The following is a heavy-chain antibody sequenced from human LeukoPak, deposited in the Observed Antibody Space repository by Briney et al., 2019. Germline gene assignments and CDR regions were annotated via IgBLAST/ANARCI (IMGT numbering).Heavy chain of an antibody. CDR2: IIPIFGTA. D-gene: IGHD2-21*02. V-gene: IGHV1-69*01. Sequence: GSSVKVSCKASGGTFSSYAISWVRQAPGQGLEWMGGIIPIFGTANYAQKFQGRVTITADESTSTAYMELSGLRSEDTAVYYCASSAYCGGDCYSPLYYFDYWGQGTLVTVSS. CDR3: ASSAYCGGDCYSPLYYFDY. J-gene: IGHJ4*02. CDR1: GGTFSSYA.